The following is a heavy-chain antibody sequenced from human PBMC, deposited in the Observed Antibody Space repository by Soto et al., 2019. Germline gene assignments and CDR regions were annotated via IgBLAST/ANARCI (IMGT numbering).Heavy chain of an antibody. J-gene: IGHJ4*02. D-gene: IGHD3-10*01. Sequence: PGGSLRLSCAASGFTFSSYGMHWVRQAPGKGLKWVAVISYDGSNKYYADSVKGRFTISRDNSKNTLYLQMNSLRAEDTAVYYCAKRPLITVVRGVTFFDYWGQGTLVTVSS. CDR1: GFTFSSYG. CDR2: ISYDGSNK. CDR3: AKRPLITVVRGVTFFDY. V-gene: IGHV3-30*18.